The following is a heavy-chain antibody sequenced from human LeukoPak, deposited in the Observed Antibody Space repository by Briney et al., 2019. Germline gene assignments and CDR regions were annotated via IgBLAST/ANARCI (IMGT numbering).Heavy chain of an antibody. CDR1: GFTFSTFP. J-gene: IGHJ6*03. CDR2: ISDDGRDT. V-gene: IGHV3-30*04. CDR3: ARVGRVSIYPSYMDV. Sequence: GTPLRLSCEASGFTFSTFPMHWVRQTPDKRLEWVAVISDDGRDTYYADSVKGRFTISRDNSKNTLYLQMNSLSPEDTAVVYCARVGRVSIYPSYMDVWGKGTTVTVSS. D-gene: IGHD2-2*02.